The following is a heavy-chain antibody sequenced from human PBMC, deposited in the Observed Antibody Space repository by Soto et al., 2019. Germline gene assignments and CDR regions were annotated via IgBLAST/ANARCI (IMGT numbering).Heavy chain of an antibody. D-gene: IGHD2-15*01. CDR2: IQTKRQNYIT. Sequence: PGGYLRLSCAASGFSFSDHFMDWVRQAPGKGLQWVGRIQTKRQNYITQYATSLEGRFSISRDDSENSLYLQVNRLKTEDTAVYFCNCLRGTFGYCGQGTLVTVSS. CDR1: GFSFSDHF. CDR3: NCLRGTFGY. V-gene: IGHV3-72*01. J-gene: IGHJ4*02.